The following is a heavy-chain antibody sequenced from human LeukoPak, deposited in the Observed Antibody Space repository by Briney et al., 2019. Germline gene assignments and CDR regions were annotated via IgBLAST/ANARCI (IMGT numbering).Heavy chain of an antibody. CDR2: IRMDGGEQ. CDR1: GFTFSSYW. J-gene: IGHJ4*02. V-gene: IGHV3-7*03. D-gene: IGHD5-24*01. Sequence: PGGSLRLSCAASGFTFSSYWVTWVRQTPGKGLEWVANIRMDGGEQYYMDSVEGRFTISRDNAKNSLYLQMYSLRPEDTAVYYCARDKGYNSAYWGRGTLVTVSS. CDR3: ARDKGYNSAY.